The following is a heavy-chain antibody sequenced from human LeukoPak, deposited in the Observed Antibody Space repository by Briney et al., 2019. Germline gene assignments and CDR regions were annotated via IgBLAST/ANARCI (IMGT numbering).Heavy chain of an antibody. J-gene: IGHJ6*03. Sequence: SETLSLTCTVSGGSISSYYWSWIRQPPGKGLEWIWYIYYSGSTNYNPSLKSRVTISVDTSKNQFSLKLSSVTAADTAVYYCARDKGQSLTYYYYMDVWGKGTTVTVSS. V-gene: IGHV4-59*01. CDR3: ARDKGQSLTYYYYMDV. CDR2: IYYSGST. CDR1: GGSISSYY.